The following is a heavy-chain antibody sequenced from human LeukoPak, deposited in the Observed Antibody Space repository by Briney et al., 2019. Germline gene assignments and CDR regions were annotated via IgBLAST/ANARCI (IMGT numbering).Heavy chain of an antibody. V-gene: IGHV3-30*03. Sequence: PGGSLRLSCAASGFTFSSHGMHWVRQAPGKGLEWVAVISFDGGNKYYADSVKGRFTISRDNSKNTLCLQLNSLRAEDTAVYYCASTRSSNFDYWGQGTLVTVSS. CDR1: GFTFSSHG. CDR3: ASTRSSNFDY. D-gene: IGHD6-6*01. J-gene: IGHJ4*02. CDR2: ISFDGGNK.